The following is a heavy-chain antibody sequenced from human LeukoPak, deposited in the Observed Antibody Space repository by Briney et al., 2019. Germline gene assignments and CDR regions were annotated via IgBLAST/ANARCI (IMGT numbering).Heavy chain of an antibody. J-gene: IGHJ4*02. D-gene: IGHD1-26*01. V-gene: IGHV4-59*11. Sequence: KSSETLSLTCTVSRGSISSHYWTWIRQPPRKRLEWIGYIYHSGSTNYNPALKSRVTISLDTSKSQFSLRLSSVTAADTAVYYCAREGSRWVDFEYWGQGTLVTVSS. CDR2: IYHSGST. CDR1: RGSISSHY. CDR3: AREGSRWVDFEY.